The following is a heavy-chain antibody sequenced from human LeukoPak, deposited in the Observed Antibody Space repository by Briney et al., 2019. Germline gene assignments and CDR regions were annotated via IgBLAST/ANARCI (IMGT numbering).Heavy chain of an antibody. CDR3: ARDFHDSNGYPDGLDY. Sequence: GRSLRLFCAASGFTFSSYAMHWVRQAPGKGLEWVAVISYDGSSKYYADSVKGRFTISRDNSKNTLYLQMNSLRTEDTAVYYCARDFHDSNGYPDGLDYWGQGTLVTVSS. CDR2: ISYDGSSK. CDR1: GFTFSSYA. V-gene: IGHV3-30-3*01. J-gene: IGHJ4*02. D-gene: IGHD3-22*01.